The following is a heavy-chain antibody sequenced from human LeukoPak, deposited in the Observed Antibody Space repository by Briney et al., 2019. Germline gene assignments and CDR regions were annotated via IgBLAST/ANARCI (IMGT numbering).Heavy chain of an antibody. CDR3: AGGYIYGSTYYYMDV. V-gene: IGHV4-59*01. CDR1: GGSISSYY. Sequence: SETLSLTCTVSGGSISSYYWSWIRQPPGKGLEWIGYIYYSGSTNYNPSLKSRVTISVDTSKNQFSLKLSSVTAADTALYYCAGGYIYGSTYYYMDVWGKGTTVTISS. CDR2: IYYSGST. D-gene: IGHD5-18*01. J-gene: IGHJ6*03.